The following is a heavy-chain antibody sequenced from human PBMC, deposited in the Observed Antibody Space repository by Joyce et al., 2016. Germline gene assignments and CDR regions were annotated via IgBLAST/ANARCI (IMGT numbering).Heavy chain of an antibody. CDR1: GFSVSSTY. Sequence: EVQLEESGGGLIQPGGPLRLSCAASGFSVSSTYMNWVRQAPGKGLEWVSLIYSGGNTSYADSGKGRFTISRDDSQNTLFLQMNSLRGDDTAMYYCARGRFSVGSSVFLHYYGMDVWGQGTTVTVS. J-gene: IGHJ6*02. D-gene: IGHD2-15*01. CDR2: IYSGGNT. V-gene: IGHV3-53*01. CDR3: ARGRFSVGSSVFLHYYGMDV.